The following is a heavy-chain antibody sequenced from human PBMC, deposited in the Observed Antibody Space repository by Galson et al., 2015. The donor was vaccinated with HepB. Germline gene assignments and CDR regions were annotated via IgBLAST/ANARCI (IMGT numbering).Heavy chain of an antibody. Sequence: SLRLSCAASGFTFSGYAMHWVRQAPGKGLEWVAVISNDGSNRYYADSVKGRFTISRGNSKNTLYMQMNSLRAEDTAVYYCASHIYWGQGTLVTVSS. V-gene: IGHV3-30*04. CDR1: GFTFSGYA. CDR2: ISNDGSNR. J-gene: IGHJ4*02. CDR3: ASHIY.